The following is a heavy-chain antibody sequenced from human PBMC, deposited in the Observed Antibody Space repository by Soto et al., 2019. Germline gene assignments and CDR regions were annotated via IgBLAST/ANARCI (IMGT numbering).Heavy chain of an antibody. CDR1: GGSISNYY. CDR2: IYSSGST. CDR3: ARDHPHSYGVYYFDY. D-gene: IGHD5-18*01. Sequence: SETLSLTCTVPGGSISNYYWNWIRHSPGKGLEWIGYIYSSGSTHYNPSLQNRVTISIDTSKNQVSLKVNSVTAADTAVYYCARDHPHSYGVYYFDYWGQGTPVTVS. J-gene: IGHJ4*02. V-gene: IGHV4-59*01.